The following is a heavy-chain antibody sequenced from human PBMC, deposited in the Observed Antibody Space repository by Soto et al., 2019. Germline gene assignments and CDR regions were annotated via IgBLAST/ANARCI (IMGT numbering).Heavy chain of an antibody. CDR3: VRQGIGDLHGLGDV. CDR1: SGPSRSHN. Sequence: QVQLQQSGPGLVKPSETLSLTCTVSSGPSRSHNWGWIRQPPGGGLEWIGYIYHTGDTSYNPSLSSRVPVSADTSTNHISLTLRSVTAADTAVYYCVRQGIGDLHGLGDVWGQGTRVSVSS. CDR2: IYHTGDT. D-gene: IGHD3-10*01. J-gene: IGHJ6*02. V-gene: IGHV4-59*08.